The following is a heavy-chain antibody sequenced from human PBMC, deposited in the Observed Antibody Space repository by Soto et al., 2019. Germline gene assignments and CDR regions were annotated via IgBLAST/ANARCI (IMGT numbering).Heavy chain of an antibody. CDR1: GGTFSSYA. Sequence: GASVKVSCKASGGTFSSYAIRWVRQAPGQGLEWMGGIIPIFGTAHYAQKFQGRVTITADGSTSTAYMELSGLRSADTAVYYCAGDPGVVNGAFDIWGQGSMVTVSS. CDR3: AGDPGVVNGAFDI. V-gene: IGHV1-69*13. CDR2: IIPIFGTA. J-gene: IGHJ3*02. D-gene: IGHD3-22*01.